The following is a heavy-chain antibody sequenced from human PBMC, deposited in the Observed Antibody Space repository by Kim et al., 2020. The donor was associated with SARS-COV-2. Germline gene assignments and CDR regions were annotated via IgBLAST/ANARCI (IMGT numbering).Heavy chain of an antibody. J-gene: IGHJ4*02. CDR3: ARPYYCSTTTCYNYLNY. V-gene: IGHV3-33*04. CDR2: IWYDGSSQ. D-gene: IGHD2-2*02. Sequence: GGSLRLPCAASGFSFSNYAMHWVRQAPGKGLEWVALIWYDGSSQYYADSVKGRLTISRDNSINTLYLQMHSLRAEDTAVYYCARPYYCSTTTCYNYLNYWGQGSLVTVSS. CDR1: GFSFSNYA.